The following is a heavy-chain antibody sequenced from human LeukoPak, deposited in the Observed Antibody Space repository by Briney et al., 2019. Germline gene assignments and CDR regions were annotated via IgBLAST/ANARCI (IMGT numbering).Heavy chain of an antibody. CDR2: ISYDGSRK. Sequence: PGGSLRLSCAASGFPFSSYGMHWVRQAPGKGLEWVAVISYDGSRKYYAGSVKGRFSISRDNSKNTLYLQMNNLRPEDTALYYCAEGHSSSWSFFDQWGQGTLVTVSS. J-gene: IGHJ4*02. D-gene: IGHD6-13*01. V-gene: IGHV3-30*03. CDR3: AEGHSSSWSFFDQ. CDR1: GFPFSSYG.